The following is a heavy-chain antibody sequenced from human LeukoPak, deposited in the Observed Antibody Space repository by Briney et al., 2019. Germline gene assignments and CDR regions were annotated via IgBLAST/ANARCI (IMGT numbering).Heavy chain of an antibody. J-gene: IGHJ5*02. CDR1: GFTFSSYS. Sequence: GGSLRLSCAASGFTFSSYSMNWVRQAPGKGLEWVSSISSSSSYIYYADSVKGRFTISRDNAKNSLYLQKNSLRAEDTAVYYCARGSRQQYYGSGSPQRFDPWGQGTLVTVSS. D-gene: IGHD3-10*01. V-gene: IGHV3-21*01. CDR2: ISSSSSYI. CDR3: ARGSRQQYYGSGSPQRFDP.